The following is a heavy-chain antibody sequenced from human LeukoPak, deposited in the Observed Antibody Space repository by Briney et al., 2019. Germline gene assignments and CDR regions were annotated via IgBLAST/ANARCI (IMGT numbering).Heavy chain of an antibody. CDR2: ISAYNGNT. CDR3: ARASRWFGELSPY. CDR1: GYTFTSYY. D-gene: IGHD3-10*01. J-gene: IGHJ4*02. V-gene: IGHV1-18*04. Sequence: GASVKVSCKASGYTFTSYYMHWVRQASGQGLEWMGWISAYNGNTNYAQKLQGRVTMTTDTSTSTAYMELRSLRSDDTAVYYRARASRWFGELSPYWGQGTLVTVSS.